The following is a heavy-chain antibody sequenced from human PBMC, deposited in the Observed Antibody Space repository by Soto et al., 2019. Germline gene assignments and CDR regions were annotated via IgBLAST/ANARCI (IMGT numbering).Heavy chain of an antibody. CDR1: GGSISSTTYY. Sequence: SETLSLTCTVSGGSISSTTYYWGWIRQPPGKGLEWIGSIYYTESTYYNPSLKSRVTISVDTSKNQFSLKLSSVTAADTAVYYCASSGVTIFGVVSAYWGQGTLVTVSS. V-gene: IGHV4-39*01. J-gene: IGHJ4*02. CDR2: IYYTEST. CDR3: ASSGVTIFGVVSAY. D-gene: IGHD3-3*01.